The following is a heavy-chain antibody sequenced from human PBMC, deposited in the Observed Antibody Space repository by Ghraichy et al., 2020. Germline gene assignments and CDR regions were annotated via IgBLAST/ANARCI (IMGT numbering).Heavy chain of an antibody. CDR1: GFTFSSYG. D-gene: IGHD1-26*01. CDR2: IWYDGSNK. J-gene: IGHJ4*02. CDR3: AREAGGSYYPYFDY. V-gene: IGHV3-33*01. Sequence: LSLTCAASGFTFSSYGMHWVRQAPGKGLEWVAVIWYDGSNKYYADSVKGRFTISRDNSKNTLYLQMNSLRAEDTAVYYCAREAGGSYYPYFDYWCQGTLVTVSS.